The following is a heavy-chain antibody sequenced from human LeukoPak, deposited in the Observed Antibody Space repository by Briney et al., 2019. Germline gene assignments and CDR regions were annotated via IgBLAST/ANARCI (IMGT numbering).Heavy chain of an antibody. CDR1: GFTFRNYA. Sequence: GGSLRLSCAASGFTFRNYAMSWVRQAPGKGLEWVSTISGSGVDTDYADSVKDLFPISRDNTRNTLYLQMNRLRAEDTAVYYCAKHQDWTVTVPDYWGQGTLVTVSS. CDR2: ISGSGVDT. D-gene: IGHD4-17*01. V-gene: IGHV3-23*01. J-gene: IGHJ4*02. CDR3: AKHQDWTVTVPDY.